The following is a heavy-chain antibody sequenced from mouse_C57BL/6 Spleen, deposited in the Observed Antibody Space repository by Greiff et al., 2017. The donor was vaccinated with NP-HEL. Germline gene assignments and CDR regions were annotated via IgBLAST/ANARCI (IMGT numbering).Heavy chain of an antibody. CDR3: ARSGVADYAMDY. J-gene: IGHJ4*01. CDR2: INPSSGYT. Sequence: QVHVKQSGAELARPGASVKMSCKASGYTFTSYTMHWVKQRPGQGLEWIGYINPSSGYTKYNQKFKDKVTLTADKSSSTAYMQLSSLASEDSAGYYCARSGVADYAMDYWGQGTSVTVSS. V-gene: IGHV1-4*01. D-gene: IGHD1-1*01. CDR1: GYTFTSYT.